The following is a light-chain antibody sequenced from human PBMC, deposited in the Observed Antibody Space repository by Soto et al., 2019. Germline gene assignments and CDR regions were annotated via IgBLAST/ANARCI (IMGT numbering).Light chain of an antibody. Sequence: DIQMTQSPSSLSASVGDRVTITCRASQSVSNYLNWYRQLPGKAPTLLIYGASSLQSGVPLRFSGSGSGTDFTLTISSLEPEDFATYYCQESYSTLWGTCGQGTKVDIK. CDR1: QSVSNY. CDR3: QESYSTLWGT. J-gene: IGKJ1*01. V-gene: IGKV1-39*01. CDR2: GAS.